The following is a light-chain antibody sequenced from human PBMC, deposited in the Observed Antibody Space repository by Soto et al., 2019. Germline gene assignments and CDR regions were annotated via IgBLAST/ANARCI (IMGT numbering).Light chain of an antibody. CDR2: GAS. CDR1: QSVSSY. V-gene: IGKV3-11*01. Sequence: EIVLTQSPATLSLSPGERATLSCRASQSVSSYLAWYQQKPGQAPRLLIYGASTRATGISARFSGGGSGTEFTLTISSLQSEDFAVYYCQQRSNWPITFGRGTRLEIK. J-gene: IGKJ5*01. CDR3: QQRSNWPIT.